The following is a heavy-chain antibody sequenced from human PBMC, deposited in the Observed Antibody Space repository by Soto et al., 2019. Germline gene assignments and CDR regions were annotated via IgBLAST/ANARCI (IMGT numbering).Heavy chain of an antibody. Sequence: GGSLRLSCAASGFTFSSYGMHWVRQAPGKGLEWVAVIWYDGSNKYYADSVKGRFTISRDNSKNTLYLQMNSLRAEDTAVYYCARDPGGSDPFDYWGQGTLVTVSS. D-gene: IGHD2-21*02. CDR3: ARDPGGSDPFDY. CDR1: GFTFSSYG. V-gene: IGHV3-33*01. CDR2: IWYDGSNK. J-gene: IGHJ4*02.